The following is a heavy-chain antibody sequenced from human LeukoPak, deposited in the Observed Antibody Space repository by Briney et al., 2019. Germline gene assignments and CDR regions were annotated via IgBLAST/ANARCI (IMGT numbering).Heavy chain of an antibody. CDR3: ATHSGGY. D-gene: IGHD3-16*01. CDR2: IYSGGGT. Sequence: PGGSLRLSCAASGFTFSSYWMHWVRQAPGKGLEWVSVIYSGGGTRCADSVKGRFTISRDNSKNTLYLQMNSLRAEDTAVYYCATHSGGYWGQGTLVTVSS. CDR1: GFTFSSYW. V-gene: IGHV3-66*01. J-gene: IGHJ4*02.